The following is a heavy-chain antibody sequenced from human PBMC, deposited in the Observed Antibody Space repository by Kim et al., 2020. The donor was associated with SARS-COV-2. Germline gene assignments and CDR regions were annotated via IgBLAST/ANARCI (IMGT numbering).Heavy chain of an antibody. CDR2: ISGSGGST. CDR1: GFTFSSYA. J-gene: IGHJ4*02. V-gene: IGHV3-23*01. Sequence: GGSLRLSCAASGFTFSSYAMSWVRQAPGKGLEWVSAISGSGGSTYYADSVKGRFTISRDNSKNTLYLQMNSLRAEDTAVYYCAKGPGYSSSSHYFDYWGQGTLVTVSS. CDR3: AKGPGYSSSSHYFDY. D-gene: IGHD6-6*01.